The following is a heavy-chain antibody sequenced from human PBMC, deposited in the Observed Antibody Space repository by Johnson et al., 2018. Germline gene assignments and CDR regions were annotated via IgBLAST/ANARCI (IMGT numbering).Heavy chain of an antibody. CDR3: VRDSGRSGYYTLHFQQ. CDR2: ITISGDNI. D-gene: IGHD3-3*01. Sequence: VQLVESGGGLVKPGGSLRLSCAASGSTFSSYSMNWVRQAPGKGLQWVSAITISGDNIYYADSVKGRFTISRDNSKNSLYLQMNSLKVEGTAGYYLVRDSGRSGYYTLHFQQWGQGTLVTVSS. V-gene: IGHV3-21*01. J-gene: IGHJ1*01. CDR1: GSTFSSYS.